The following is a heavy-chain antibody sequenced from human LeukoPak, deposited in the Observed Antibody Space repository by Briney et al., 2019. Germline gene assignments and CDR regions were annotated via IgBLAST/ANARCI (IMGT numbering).Heavy chain of an antibody. Sequence: SETLSLTCTVSGASMSDYYWSWIRQPPGKGLEWIGYIYYTGSTNYNPSLKSRVTMSVDTSKNQISLKLSSVTTADSAVYYCARPYYYDSRIDPWGQGTLVTVSS. CDR2: IYYTGST. CDR1: GASMSDYY. V-gene: IGHV4-59*08. CDR3: ARPYYYDSRIDP. J-gene: IGHJ5*02. D-gene: IGHD3-22*01.